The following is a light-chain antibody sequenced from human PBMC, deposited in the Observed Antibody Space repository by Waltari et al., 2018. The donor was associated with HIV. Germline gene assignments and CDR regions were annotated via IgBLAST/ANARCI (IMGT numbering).Light chain of an antibody. V-gene: IGLV1-40*01. CDR2: DNT. Sequence: QSVLTQPPSVSGATGPRVTISCTGNSSNIGAGYDVHWYQQLPGKAPKLLISDNTNRPSGVPDRFSGSKSGTSASLAITGLRAEDEADYYCQSYPASLTVSLIFGGGTRLTVL. CDR1: SSNIGAGYD. J-gene: IGLJ2*01. CDR3: QSYPASLTVSLI.